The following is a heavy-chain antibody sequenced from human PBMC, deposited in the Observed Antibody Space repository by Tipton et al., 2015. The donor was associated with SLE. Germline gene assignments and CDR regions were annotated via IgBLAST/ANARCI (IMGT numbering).Heavy chain of an antibody. V-gene: IGHV3-30*02. CDR2: IRYDGSNK. J-gene: IGHJ4*02. CDR3: AKDPAQGTTIAPFDY. CDR1: GFTFSSYG. D-gene: IGHD3-22*01. Sequence: GSLRLSCAASGFTFSSYGMHWVRQAPGKGLEWVAFIRYDGSNKYYADSVKGRFTISRDNSKNTLYLQMNSLRAEDTAVYYCAKDPAQGTTIAPFDYWGQGTLVTVSS.